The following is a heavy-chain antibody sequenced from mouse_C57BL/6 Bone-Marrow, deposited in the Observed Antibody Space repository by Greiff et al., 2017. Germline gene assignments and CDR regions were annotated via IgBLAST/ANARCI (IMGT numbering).Heavy chain of an antibody. CDR2: INPNNGGT. D-gene: IGHD2-4*01. CDR1: GYTFTDYN. Sequence: EVQLQQSGPELVKPGASVKIPCKASGYTFTDYNMDWVKQSHGKSLEWIGDINPNNGGTIYNQKFKGKATLTVDKSSSTAYMERRSLTSEGTAVYYCARMGYYEYDAWFAYWGQGTLVTVSA. CDR3: ARMGYYEYDAWFAY. V-gene: IGHV1-18*01. J-gene: IGHJ3*01.